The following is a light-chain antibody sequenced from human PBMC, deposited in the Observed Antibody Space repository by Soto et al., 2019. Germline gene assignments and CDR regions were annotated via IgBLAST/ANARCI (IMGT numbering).Light chain of an antibody. Sequence: DIQMTQSPSTLSASIGDRVSITCRASQNINNWIAWYQQKPGKAPKLLIYKASTLESGVPSRFSGSGSGTEFTLTISCLQPDDFATYYCQHYNSYSQFTFGPGTKVDIK. J-gene: IGKJ3*01. CDR3: QHYNSYSQFT. V-gene: IGKV1-5*03. CDR2: KAS. CDR1: QNINNW.